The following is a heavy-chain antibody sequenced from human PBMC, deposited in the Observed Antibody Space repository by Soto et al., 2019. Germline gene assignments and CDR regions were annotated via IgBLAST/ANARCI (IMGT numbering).Heavy chain of an antibody. CDR1: GGSISSADYY. J-gene: IGHJ4*02. CDR2: IHYSGST. D-gene: IGHD4-17*01. V-gene: IGHV4-30-4*02. Sequence: PSDTLSLTCTVSGGSISSADYYWSWIRQPPGKGLEWIGYIHYSGSTYYNSSLESRVAISVDTSKNQFSLKLNSVTAADTAVYYCARVTDDYDDYFGHDYWGQGTLVTVSS. CDR3: ARVTDDYDDYFGHDY.